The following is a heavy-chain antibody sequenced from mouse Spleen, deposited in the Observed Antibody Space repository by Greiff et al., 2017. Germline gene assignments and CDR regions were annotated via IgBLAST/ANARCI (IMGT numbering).Heavy chain of an antibody. J-gene: IGHJ4*01. Sequence: VQLKESGPELVKPGASVKISCKASGYSFTGYYMNWVKQSPEKSLEWIGEINPSTGGTTYNQKFKAKATLTVDKSSSTAYMQLKSLTSEDSAVYYCARWILRSYAMDYWGQGTSVTVSS. CDR3: ARWILRSYAMDY. V-gene: IGHV1-42*01. CDR1: GYSFTGYY. CDR2: INPSTGGT. D-gene: IGHD1-1*01.